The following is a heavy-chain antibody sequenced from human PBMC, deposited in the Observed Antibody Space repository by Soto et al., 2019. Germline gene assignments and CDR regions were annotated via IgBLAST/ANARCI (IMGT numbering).Heavy chain of an antibody. CDR1: GFTFSSYA. Sequence: QVQLVESGGGVVQPGRSLRLSCAASGFTFSSYAMHWVRQAPGKGLEWVAVISYDGSNKYYADSVKGRFTISRDNSKNTLYLQMNSLRAEDTAVYYCARAPGSWHLSYFDYWGQGTLVTVSS. CDR2: ISYDGSNK. J-gene: IGHJ4*02. D-gene: IGHD1-26*01. V-gene: IGHV3-30-3*01. CDR3: ARAPGSWHLSYFDY.